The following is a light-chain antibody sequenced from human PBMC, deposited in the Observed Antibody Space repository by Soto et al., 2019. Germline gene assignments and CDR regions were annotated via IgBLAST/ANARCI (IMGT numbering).Light chain of an antibody. CDR3: ETGDSTLSVYV. J-gene: IGLJ1*01. V-gene: IGLV1-51*02. Sequence: QSVLTQPPSVSAAPGQKVTISCSGSSSNIENNYVSWYQQFPVTAPKLLIYEDNKRPSGIPERFSGSKSSTSATLGITGPQTGDEADYYWETGDSTLSVYVLGTGTKVTV. CDR2: EDN. CDR1: SSNIENNY.